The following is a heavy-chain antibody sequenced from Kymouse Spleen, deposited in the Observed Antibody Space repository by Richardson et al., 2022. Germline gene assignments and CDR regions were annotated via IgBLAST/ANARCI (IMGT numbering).Heavy chain of an antibody. D-gene: IGHD7-27*02. CDR1: GGSFSGYY. V-gene: IGHV4-34*01. Sequence: QVQLQQWGAGLLKPSETLSLTCAVYGGSFSGYYWSWIRQPPGKGLEWIGEINHSGSTNYNPSLKSRVTISVDTSKNQFSLKLSSVTAADTAVYYCARGLGIGDWFDPWGQGTLVTVSS. CDR2: INHSGST. J-gene: IGHJ5*02. CDR3: ARGLGIGDWFDP.